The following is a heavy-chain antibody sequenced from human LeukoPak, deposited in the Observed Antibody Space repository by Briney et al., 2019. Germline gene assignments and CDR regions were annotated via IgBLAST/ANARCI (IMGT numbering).Heavy chain of an antibody. V-gene: IGHV3-21*01. CDR2: ISSSSSYI. Sequence: GGSLRLSCAASGFTFSSYSMNWVRQAPGQGLEWVSSISSSSSYIYYADSVKGRFTISRDNAKNSLYLQMNSLRAEDTAVYYCARGWSYYGSGSYFTSYYMDVWGKGTTVTVSS. CDR3: ARGWSYYGSGSYFTSYYMDV. D-gene: IGHD3-10*01. CDR1: GFTFSSYS. J-gene: IGHJ6*03.